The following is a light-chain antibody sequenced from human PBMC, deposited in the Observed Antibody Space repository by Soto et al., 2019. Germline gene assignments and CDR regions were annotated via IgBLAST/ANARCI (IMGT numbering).Light chain of an antibody. V-gene: IGKV3-15*01. Sequence: EIVLTQSPATLSLSPGERATLSFRASQSVRSNLAWYQQKPGQAPRLVIYAASTRATGIPDRFSGSVSGTEFTLTISSLQSEDFAVYYCQQYNNWPRTFGQGTRLEIK. CDR3: QQYNNWPRT. J-gene: IGKJ5*01. CDR2: AAS. CDR1: QSVRSN.